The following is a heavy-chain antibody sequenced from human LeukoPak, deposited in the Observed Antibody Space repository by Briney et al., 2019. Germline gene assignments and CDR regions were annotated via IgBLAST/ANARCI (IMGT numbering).Heavy chain of an antibody. CDR3: ARRHRYYGDGAFDI. J-gene: IGHJ3*02. CDR2: ISYDGSNK. V-gene: IGHV3-30*04. D-gene: IGHD3-3*01. Sequence: GGSLRLSCAASGFTFSSYAMHWVRQAPGKGLEWVAVISYDGSNKYYADSVKGRFTISRDNSKNTLYLQMNSLRAEDTAVYYCARRHRYYGDGAFDIWGQGTMVTVSS. CDR1: GFTFSSYA.